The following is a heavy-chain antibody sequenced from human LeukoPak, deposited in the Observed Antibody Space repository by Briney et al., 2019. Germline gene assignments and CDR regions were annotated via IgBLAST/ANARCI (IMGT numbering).Heavy chain of an antibody. D-gene: IGHD3-22*01. V-gene: IGHV4-39*07. CDR2: IYYSGST. CDR1: GGSISSSSYY. CDR3: ARVPTMTAINWFDP. J-gene: IGHJ5*02. Sequence: SETLSLTCTVSGGSISSSSYYWGWIRQPPGKGLEWIGSIYYSGSTYYNPSLKSRVTISVDTSKNQFSLKLSSVTAADTAVYYCARVPTMTAINWFDPWGQGTLVTVSS.